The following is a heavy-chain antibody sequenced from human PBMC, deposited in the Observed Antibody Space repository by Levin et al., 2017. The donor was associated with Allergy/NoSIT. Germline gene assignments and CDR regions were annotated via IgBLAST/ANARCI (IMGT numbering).Heavy chain of an antibody. D-gene: IGHD6-13*01. CDR3: ARDRTIAAAGGGHYYYGMDV. CDR1: GGSITNYY. CDR2: IYYSGST. Sequence: PSQTLSLTCTVSGGSITNYYWSWIRQPPGKGLEWIGYIYYSGSTNYNPSLKSRVTISVDTSKNQFSLKLSSVTAADSAVYYCARDRTIAAAGGGHYYYGMDVWGKGTTVTVSS. J-gene: IGHJ6*04. V-gene: IGHV4-59*01.